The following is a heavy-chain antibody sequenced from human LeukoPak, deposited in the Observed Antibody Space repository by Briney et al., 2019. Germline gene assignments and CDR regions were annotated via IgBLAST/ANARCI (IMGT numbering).Heavy chain of an antibody. V-gene: IGHV3-23*01. CDR1: GFSFSNYW. Sequence: PGGSLRLSCAASGFSFSNYWMHWVRQAPGKGLVWVSSIISSGGVTYYADYVKGRFTISRDNSKNTVYLQMDSLRAEDSAVYYCAKNGGYSYGLYYFDTWGQGTLVTVSS. CDR2: IISSGGVT. CDR3: AKNGGYSYGLYYFDT. J-gene: IGHJ4*02. D-gene: IGHD5-18*01.